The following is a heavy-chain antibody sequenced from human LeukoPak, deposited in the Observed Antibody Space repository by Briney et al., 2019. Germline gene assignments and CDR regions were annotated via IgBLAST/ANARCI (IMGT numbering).Heavy chain of an antibody. V-gene: IGHV4-61*02. CDR3: AREPRLLRNWFDP. CDR1: AGSISSGNYY. D-gene: IGHD2-15*01. Sequence: SETLSLTCTVSAGSISSGNYYWSWIRQPAGKGLEWIGRIYTSGSTNYHPSLKSRVTISVDTSKYRFSLKLSSVTAADTAVYYCAREPRLLRNWFDPWGQGTLVTVSS. CDR2: IYTSGST. J-gene: IGHJ5*02.